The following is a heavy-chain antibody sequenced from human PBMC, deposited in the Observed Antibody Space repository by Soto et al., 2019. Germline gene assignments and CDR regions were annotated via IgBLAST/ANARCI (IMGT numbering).Heavy chain of an antibody. CDR1: GGSISSYY. Sequence: PSETLSLTCTVSGGSISSYYWSWIRQPPGKGLEWIGYIYYSGTTNYNPSLKSRVTISVDTSKNQFSLKLSSVTAADTAVYYCARHQALDIVVVPAAIYYWGQGTLVTVSS. J-gene: IGHJ4*02. CDR2: IYYSGTT. D-gene: IGHD2-2*01. CDR3: ARHQALDIVVVPAAIYY. V-gene: IGHV4-59*08.